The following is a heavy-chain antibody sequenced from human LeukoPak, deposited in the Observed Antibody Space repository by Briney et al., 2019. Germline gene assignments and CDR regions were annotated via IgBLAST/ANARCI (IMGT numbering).Heavy chain of an antibody. CDR3: ARDWKADF. CDR1: GFTFSTYA. J-gene: IGHJ4*01. V-gene: IGHV3-23*05. D-gene: IGHD1-1*01. CDR2: IDIYSTKT. Sequence: GTSLRLSCATSGFTFSTYAMTWVRQAPGKGLEWVSAIDIYSTKTNYVDSVKGRFTISRDNSKNTLYLQMNSLRGEDTAIYYCARDWKADFWGHGTLVTVSS.